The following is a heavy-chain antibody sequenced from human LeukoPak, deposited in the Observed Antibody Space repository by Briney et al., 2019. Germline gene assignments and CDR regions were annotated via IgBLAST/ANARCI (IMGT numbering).Heavy chain of an antibody. CDR1: GYTFTTYY. D-gene: IGHD2-2*01. Sequence: ASVKVSCKASGYTFTTYYMHWVRQAPGQGLVWMGIINPSGGSTSYAQKFQGRVTMTRDMSTSTVYMELSSLRSEDTAVYYCARDTRHRYCSSTICYRGWLDPWGQGTLVTVSS. CDR3: ARDTRHRYCSSTICYRGWLDP. J-gene: IGHJ5*02. V-gene: IGHV1-46*01. CDR2: INPSGGST.